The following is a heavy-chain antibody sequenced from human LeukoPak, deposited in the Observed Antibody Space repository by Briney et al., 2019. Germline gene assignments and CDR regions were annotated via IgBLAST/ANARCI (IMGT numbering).Heavy chain of an antibody. CDR3: AREMDPDIVVVPAARRKNWFDP. CDR1: GGSISSYY. Sequence: SETLSLTCTVSGGSISSYYWSWIRQPAGKGLEWIGRIYTSGSTNYNPSLKSRVTMSVDTSKNQFSLKLSSVTAADTAVYYCAREMDPDIVVVPAARRKNWFDPWGQGTLVTVSS. J-gene: IGHJ5*02. D-gene: IGHD2-2*01. V-gene: IGHV4-4*07. CDR2: IYTSGST.